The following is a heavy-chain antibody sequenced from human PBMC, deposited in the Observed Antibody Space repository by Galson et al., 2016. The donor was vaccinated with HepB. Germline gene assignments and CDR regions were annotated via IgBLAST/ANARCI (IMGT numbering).Heavy chain of an antibody. Sequence: QSGAEVKKPGESLKISCTASGYTFSIYWIGWVRQMPGKGLEWMGIIYPGDSDTRYSPSFQGQVTISADNSINTAYLQWSSLKASDTAIYYCARPLDRRGYYYMDVWGKGTTVTVSS. J-gene: IGHJ6*03. V-gene: IGHV5-51*01. CDR2: IYPGDSDT. D-gene: IGHD2-2*03. CDR1: GYTFSIYW. CDR3: ARPLDRRGYYYMDV.